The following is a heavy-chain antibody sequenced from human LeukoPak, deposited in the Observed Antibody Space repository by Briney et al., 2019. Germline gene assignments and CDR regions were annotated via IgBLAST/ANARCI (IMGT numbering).Heavy chain of an antibody. D-gene: IGHD3-10*01. CDR2: ISPGGGTT. CDR1: GFSFGSEA. Sequence: GGSLRLSCVVSGFSFGSEAMSWVRQAPGRGLEWVSSISPGGGTTYYADSVKGRFTISRDNPKNTLYVQMNSLRAEDTAIYYCAKSRSGSANWALRIFDNWGQGTLVTVSS. V-gene: IGHV3-23*01. J-gene: IGHJ4*02. CDR3: AKSRSGSANWALRIFDN.